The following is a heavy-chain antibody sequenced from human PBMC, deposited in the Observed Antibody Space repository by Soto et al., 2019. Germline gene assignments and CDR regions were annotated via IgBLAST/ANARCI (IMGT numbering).Heavy chain of an antibody. CDR2: ISGGGETT. CDR3: AFNSGSGSYYFDY. Sequence: EVQLLESGGGLVQPGGSLRLSCAASGFTFSSYAMWWVRQAPGKGLECVLAISGGGETTYYADSVKGRFTISRDNSTNTLYLQMNSLRAEDTAVSYCAFNSGSGSYYFDYWGQGTLVTVSS. D-gene: IGHD3-10*01. V-gene: IGHV3-23*01. J-gene: IGHJ4*02. CDR1: GFTFSSYA.